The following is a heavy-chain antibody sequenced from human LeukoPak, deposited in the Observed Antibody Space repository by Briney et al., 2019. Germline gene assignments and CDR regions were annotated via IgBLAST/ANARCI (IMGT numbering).Heavy chain of an antibody. D-gene: IGHD2-2*01. V-gene: IGHV3-30*04. J-gene: IGHJ4*02. CDR3: ARDHVVVPAAMAGGGWRSYYFDY. CDR1: GFTFSSYA. CDR2: ISYDGSNK. Sequence: PGLSLRLSCAASGFTFSSYAMHWVRPARGKGVEWVAVISYDGSNKYYADSVKGRFTISRDNSKNTLYLQMNSLRAEDTAVYYCARDHVVVPAAMAGGGWRSYYFDYWGQGTLVTVSS.